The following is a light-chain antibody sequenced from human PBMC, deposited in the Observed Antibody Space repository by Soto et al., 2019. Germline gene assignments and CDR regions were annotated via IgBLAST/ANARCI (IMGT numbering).Light chain of an antibody. CDR1: QSLSGNY. V-gene: IGKV3-20*01. Sequence: NVLTQSPGTLSLSPGQRATLSCRASQSLSGNYLAWYQQKPGQAPRVLIYRASIRATGISDRFSGSGSGTDFALTISRLEPEDFAVYYYQHYGASPWTFGQVTKVEIK. J-gene: IGKJ1*01. CDR3: QHYGASPWT. CDR2: RAS.